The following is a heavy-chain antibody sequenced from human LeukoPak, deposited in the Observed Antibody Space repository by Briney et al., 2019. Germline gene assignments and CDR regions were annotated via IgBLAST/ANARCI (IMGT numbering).Heavy chain of an antibody. CDR1: GYTFTGYC. CDR2: INPNSGGT. CDR3: ARDMRPNDSSSY. Sequence: ASVKVSCKASGYTFTGYCMHWVRQAPGQGLEWMGRINPNSGGTNYAQKFQGRVTMTRDTSISTAYMELSRLRSDDTAVYYCARDMRPNDSSSYWGQGTLVTVSS. D-gene: IGHD3-22*01. V-gene: IGHV1-2*06. J-gene: IGHJ4*02.